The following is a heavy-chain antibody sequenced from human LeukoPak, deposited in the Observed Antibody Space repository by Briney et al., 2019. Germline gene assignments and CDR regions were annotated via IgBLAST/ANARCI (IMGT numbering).Heavy chain of an antibody. CDR1: GFTFSNAW. CDR3: TTDVVEAAAAQEDY. CDR2: IKSKTDGGTT. D-gene: IGHD6-13*01. V-gene: IGHV3-15*01. J-gene: IGHJ4*02. Sequence: GGSLRLSCAASGFTFSNAWMSWVRQAPGKGLEWVGRIKSKTDGGTTDYAAPVKGRFTISRDDSKNTLYLQMNSLKTEDTAVYYCTTDVVEAAAAQEDYWGQGTLVTVSS.